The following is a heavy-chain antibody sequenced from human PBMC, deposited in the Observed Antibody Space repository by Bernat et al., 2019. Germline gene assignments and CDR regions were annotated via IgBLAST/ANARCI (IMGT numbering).Heavy chain of an antibody. V-gene: IGHV1-2*02. CDR1: GYTFTVYH. J-gene: IGHJ4*02. Sequence: QVQLVQSGAEVKKPGASVKVSCKASGYTFTVYHLHWVRQAPGQGLEWMGWTNIKTGGTNYAQKFQGRVTMTRYTSISTAYMELSSLTSDDTAVYYCARDGRTFDLDYWGQRTLVTVSS. D-gene: IGHD3-10*01. CDR2: TNIKTGGT. CDR3: ARDGRTFDLDY.